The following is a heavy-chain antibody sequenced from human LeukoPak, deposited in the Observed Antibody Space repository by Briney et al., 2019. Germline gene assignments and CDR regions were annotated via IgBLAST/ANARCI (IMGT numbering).Heavy chain of an antibody. Sequence: GGSLRLSCTASGFTFGDYAMSWFRQAPGKGLEWVGFIRSKAYGGTTEYAASVKGRFTISRDDSKSIAYLQMNSLKTEDTAVYYCTREAYCGGDCYSYYFDYWGQGTLVTVSS. D-gene: IGHD2-21*02. V-gene: IGHV3-49*03. CDR3: TREAYCGGDCYSYYFDY. J-gene: IGHJ4*02. CDR1: GFTFGDYA. CDR2: IRSKAYGGTT.